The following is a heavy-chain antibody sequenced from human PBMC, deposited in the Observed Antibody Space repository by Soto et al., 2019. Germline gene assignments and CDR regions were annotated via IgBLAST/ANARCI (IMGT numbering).Heavy chain of an antibody. J-gene: IGHJ4*02. Sequence: ASAKVSCKSSGYSFTRYLILCVRQAPGQGLERMGWISAYIGNTKYAQKLQGRVTMTTDTSTSTSYMELRSHATGDPPMSSCSRWGAYYYDSSGSDYWGQGALVTVSS. CDR3: SRWGAYYYDSSGSDY. D-gene: IGHD3-22*01. CDR1: GYSFTRYL. CDR2: ISAYIGNT. V-gene: IGHV1-18*04.